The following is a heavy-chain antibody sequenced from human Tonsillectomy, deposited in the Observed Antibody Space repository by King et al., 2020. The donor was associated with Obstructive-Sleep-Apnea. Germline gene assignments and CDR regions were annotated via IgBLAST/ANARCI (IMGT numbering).Heavy chain of an antibody. J-gene: IGHJ4*02. CDR1: GFTFSSYG. V-gene: IGHV3-30*02. CDR2: IRYDGSNK. Sequence: VQLVESGGGVVQPGGSLRLSCAASGFTFSSYGMHWVRQAPGKGLEWVAFIRYDGSNKYYADSVKGRFTISRDNSKNTLYLQMNSLRAEDTAVYYCANDPPRRDYGDYVGILGYWGQGTLVTVSS. CDR3: ANDPPRRDYGDYVGILGY. D-gene: IGHD4-17*01.